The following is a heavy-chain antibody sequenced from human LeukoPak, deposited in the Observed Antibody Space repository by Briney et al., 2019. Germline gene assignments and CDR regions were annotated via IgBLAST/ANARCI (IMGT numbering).Heavy chain of an antibody. D-gene: IGHD3-22*01. V-gene: IGHV1-46*01. CDR3: ASLNYDSSGHHDYYYYGMDV. CDR1: GYTFTSYY. Sequence: ASVKVSCKASGYTFTSYYMHWVRQAPGQGLEWMGIINPSGGSTSYAQKFQGRVTMTRDTSTSTVYMELSSLRSEDTAVYYCASLNYDSSGHHDYYYYGMDVWGQGTTVTVSS. J-gene: IGHJ6*02. CDR2: INPSGGST.